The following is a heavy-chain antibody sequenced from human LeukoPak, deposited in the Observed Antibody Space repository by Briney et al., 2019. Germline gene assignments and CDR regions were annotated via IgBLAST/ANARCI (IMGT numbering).Heavy chain of an antibody. V-gene: IGHV3-11*01. CDR3: ARDQYGLGYGSLFDY. D-gene: IGHD3-10*01. CDR2: ISSSGITI. Sequence: PGGSLRLSCAASGFTVSSNYMSWVRQAPGKGLEWVSYISSSGITIYYADSVKGRFTISRDNAKKSLYLEMNSLRAEDTAVYYCARDQYGLGYGSLFDYWGQGTLVTVSS. CDR1: GFTVSSNY. J-gene: IGHJ4*02.